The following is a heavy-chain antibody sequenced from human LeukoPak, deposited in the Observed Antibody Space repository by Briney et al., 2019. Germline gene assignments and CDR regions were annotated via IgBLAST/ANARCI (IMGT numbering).Heavy chain of an antibody. V-gene: IGHV4-31*03. CDR3: ARAPQVEMATIGSFDY. CDR1: GGSNSSGGYY. D-gene: IGHD5-24*01. CDR2: IYYSGST. Sequence: SQTLSLTCTVSGGSNSSGGYYWSWIRQHPGKGLEWIGYIYYSGSTYYNPSLKSRVTISVDTSKNQFSLKLSSVTAADTAVYYCARAPQVEMATIGSFDYWGQGTLVTVSS. J-gene: IGHJ4*02.